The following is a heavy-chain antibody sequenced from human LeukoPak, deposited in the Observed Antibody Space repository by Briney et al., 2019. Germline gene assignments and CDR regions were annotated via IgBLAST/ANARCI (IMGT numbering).Heavy chain of an antibody. J-gene: IGHJ6*03. CDR2: ISPNSGGT. D-gene: IGHD2-2*01. CDR1: GYTFTGYY. V-gene: IGHV1-2*02. CDR3: ATVECSSTSCPPVEYYYYMDV. Sequence: VASVKVSCKASGYTFTGYYLHWVRQAPGQGLEWMGWISPNSGGTNYEQKFQGRVTMTRDTSISTAYMELSRLRSDDTAVYYCATVECSSTSCPPVEYYYYMDVWGKGTTVTVSS.